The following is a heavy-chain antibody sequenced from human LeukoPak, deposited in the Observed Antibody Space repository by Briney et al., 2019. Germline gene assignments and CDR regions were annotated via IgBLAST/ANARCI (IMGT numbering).Heavy chain of an antibody. V-gene: IGHV3-7*01. Sequence: GGSLRLSCSVSGFTFSNYWMTWVRQAPGRGLECLAIINEDGSEKHHVDSVKGRFTISRDNAKNLLFLEMNSLRDENTAVYYCARDGSVTYHTAFDYWGQGTLVSVS. CDR3: ARDGSVTYHTAFDY. J-gene: IGHJ4*02. D-gene: IGHD6-19*01. CDR1: GFTFSNYW. CDR2: INEDGSEK.